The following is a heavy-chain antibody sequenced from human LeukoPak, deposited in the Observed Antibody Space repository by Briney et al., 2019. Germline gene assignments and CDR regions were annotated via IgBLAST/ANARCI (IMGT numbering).Heavy chain of an antibody. V-gene: IGHV4-59*08. CDR1: GGSISSYY. CDR3: ARHKDYYYSYMDV. J-gene: IGHJ6*03. CDR2: IYYSGST. Sequence: SETLSLTCTVSGGSISSYYWSWIRQPPGKGLEWIGYIYYSGSTKYNPSLKSRVTISVDTSKNQFSLKLSSVTAADTAVYYCARHKDYYYSYMDVWGKGTTVTISS.